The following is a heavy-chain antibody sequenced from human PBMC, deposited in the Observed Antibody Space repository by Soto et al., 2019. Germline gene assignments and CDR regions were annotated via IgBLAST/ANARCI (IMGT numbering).Heavy chain of an antibody. CDR3: ARGEFYYNSAYYD. J-gene: IGHJ4*02. V-gene: IGHV4-34*01. CDR2: INHSGST. Sequence: SETLCLSCSVYGGTFSTYSWSWIRQPPGKGLEWIGEINHSGSTNYNPSLKSRVTISKDTSNNQFSLRLSSVTAADTAVYYCARGEFYYNSAYYDWGQGTLVTVSS. CDR1: GGTFSTYS. D-gene: IGHD3-22*01.